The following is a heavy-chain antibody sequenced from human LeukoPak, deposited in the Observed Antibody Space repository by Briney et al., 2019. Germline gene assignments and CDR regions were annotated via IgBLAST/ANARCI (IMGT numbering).Heavy chain of an antibody. J-gene: IGHJ4*02. V-gene: IGHV3-48*01. Sequence: GGSLRLSCAASGFTFSSYEMNWVRQAPGKGLEWVSYISSSSSTIYYADSVKGRFTISRDNAKNSLYLQMNSLRAEDTAVYYCGRQLWVPGAVQTNWGQGTLVTVSS. CDR3: GRQLWVPGAVQTN. D-gene: IGHD5-18*01. CDR1: GFTFSSYE. CDR2: ISSSSSTI.